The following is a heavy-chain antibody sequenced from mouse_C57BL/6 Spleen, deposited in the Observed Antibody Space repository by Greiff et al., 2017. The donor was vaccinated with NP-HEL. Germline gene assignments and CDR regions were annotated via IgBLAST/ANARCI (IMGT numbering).Heavy chain of an antibody. CDR2: IYPGDGDT. CDR1: GYAFSSYW. V-gene: IGHV1-80*01. J-gene: IGHJ2*01. Sequence: VQLQQSGAELVKPGASVKISCKASGYAFSSYWMNWVKQRPGKGLEWIGQIYPGDGDTNYNGKFKGKATLTADKSSSTAYMQLSSLTSEDSAVYFCARAKRGNYYGSSCLLDYWGQGTTLTVSS. D-gene: IGHD1-1*01. CDR3: ARAKRGNYYGSSCLLDY.